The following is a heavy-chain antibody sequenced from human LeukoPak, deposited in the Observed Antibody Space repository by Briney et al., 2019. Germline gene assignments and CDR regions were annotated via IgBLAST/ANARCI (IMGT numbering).Heavy chain of an antibody. D-gene: IGHD3-10*01. Sequence: SGTLSLTCTVSGGSISGSSYYWGWIRQPPGKGLEWIGSIYYSGSTYYNPSLKSRVTISVDTSKNQFSLKLSSVTAADTAVYYCASPEGSYWGQGTLVTVSS. CDR2: IYYSGST. CDR1: GGSISGSSYY. V-gene: IGHV4-39*01. CDR3: ASPEGSY. J-gene: IGHJ4*02.